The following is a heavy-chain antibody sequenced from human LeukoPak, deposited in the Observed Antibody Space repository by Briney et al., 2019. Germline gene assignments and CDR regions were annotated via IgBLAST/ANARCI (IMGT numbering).Heavy chain of an antibody. J-gene: IGHJ5*02. CDR2: IRSKAYGGTT. V-gene: IGHV3-49*05. D-gene: IGHD6-13*01. Sequence: KSGGSLRLSCTASGFTFGDYAMSWFRQAPGKGLEWVGFIRSKAYGGTTEYAASVKGRFTISRDDSKSIAYLQMNSLKTEDTAVYYCTSSQYSSSWYHWFDPWGQGTLVTVSS. CDR3: TSSQYSSSWYHWFDP. CDR1: GFTFGDYA.